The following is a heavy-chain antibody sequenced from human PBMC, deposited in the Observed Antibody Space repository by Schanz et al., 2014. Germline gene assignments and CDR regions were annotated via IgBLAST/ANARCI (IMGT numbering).Heavy chain of an antibody. Sequence: EVQLVQSGGGLVQPGGSLRLSCAASGFTFSTHAMSWVRQAPGKGLEWVSSISGDHRNTFYADSVKGRFTISRDNSKNTLYQQMNSLRAEDAAIYYCAKDAPYPFDLWGRGTLITVSS. CDR3: AKDAPYPFDL. V-gene: IGHV3-23*04. CDR1: GFTFSTHA. CDR2: ISGDHRNT. J-gene: IGHJ2*01.